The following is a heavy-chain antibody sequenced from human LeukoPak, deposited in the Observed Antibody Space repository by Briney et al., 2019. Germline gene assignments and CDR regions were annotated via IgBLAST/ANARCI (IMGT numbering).Heavy chain of an antibody. CDR2: INPNSGGT. J-gene: IGHJ4*02. CDR1: GYTFTGYY. D-gene: IGHD5-12*01. V-gene: IGHV1-2*04. Sequence: GASVNVSCKSSGYTFTGYYMHWVRQPRGQGLEGMGWINPNSGGTNYAQKFQGWVTMTRDTSNSTAYMELSRLRSDDTAVYYGARVNSGYDLGYFDYWGQGTLVTVSS. CDR3: ARVNSGYDLGYFDY.